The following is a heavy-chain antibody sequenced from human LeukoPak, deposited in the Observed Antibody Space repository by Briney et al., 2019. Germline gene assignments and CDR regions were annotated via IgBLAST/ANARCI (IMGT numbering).Heavy chain of an antibody. CDR2: IYHSGST. D-gene: IGHD6-19*01. J-gene: IGHJ5*02. V-gene: IGHV4-38-2*02. CDR3: ARSSLPVAGTSWFDP. CDR1: GYSISSGYY. Sequence: SETLSLTCTVSGYSISSGYYWGWIRQPPGKGLEWIGSIYHSGSTYYNPSLKSRVTISVDTSKNQFSLKLSSVTAVDTAVYYCARSSLPVAGTSWFDPWGQGTLVTVSS.